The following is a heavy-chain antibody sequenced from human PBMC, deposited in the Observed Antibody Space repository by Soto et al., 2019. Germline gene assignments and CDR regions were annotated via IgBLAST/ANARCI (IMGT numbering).Heavy chain of an antibody. V-gene: IGHV3-30*18. CDR3: ANTDYSSSSAIDY. J-gene: IGHJ4*02. Sequence: GGSLRLSCAASGFTFSSYGMHWVRQAPGKGLEWVAVISYDGSNKYYADSVKGRFTISRDNSKNTLYLQMKSLSAEDTAMYDCANTDYSSSSAIDYWGQGTLVTVSS. CDR1: GFTFSSYG. CDR2: ISYDGSNK. D-gene: IGHD6-6*01.